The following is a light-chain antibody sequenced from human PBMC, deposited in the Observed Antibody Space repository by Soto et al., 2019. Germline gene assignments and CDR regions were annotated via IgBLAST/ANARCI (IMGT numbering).Light chain of an antibody. CDR1: ESVSSN. V-gene: IGKV3-15*01. CDR2: GAS. J-gene: IGKJ1*01. CDR3: QQYIDWPTWT. Sequence: EIVMTQAPATLSVSPGERATLSCRASESVSSNLAWYQQKPGQAPRLLIYGASTRATGIPARFSGSGSGTEFTLTISNLQSEDFVVYYCQQYIDWPTWTFGQGTKVELK.